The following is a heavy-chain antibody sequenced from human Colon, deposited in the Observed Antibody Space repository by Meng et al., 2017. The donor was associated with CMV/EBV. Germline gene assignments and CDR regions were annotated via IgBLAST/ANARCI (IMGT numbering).Heavy chain of an antibody. CDR2: MSPDGRNI. J-gene: IGHJ4*02. CDR3: AREPSFGDYDF. D-gene: IGHD4-17*01. V-gene: IGHV3-30-3*01. Sequence: SCAASAFTFSTYIRHWVRQAPGKGLEWVAAMSPDGRNIYYPYSVRVRFTTSRDNCKNLVYLQMNSLRPGDTAVYYCAREPSFGDYDFWGQGTLVTVSS. CDR1: AFTFSTYI.